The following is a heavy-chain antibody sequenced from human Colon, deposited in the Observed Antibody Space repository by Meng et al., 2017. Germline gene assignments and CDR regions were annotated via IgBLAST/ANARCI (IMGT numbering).Heavy chain of an antibody. J-gene: IGHJ6*02. CDR1: GYNFNNYY. CDR2: INPNGGST. CDR3: ARVGDVGYSYGGKYGMDV. D-gene: IGHD5-18*01. V-gene: IGHV1-46*02. Sequence: ASVKVSCKASGYNFNNYYIHWVRQAPGQGLEWMGIINPNGGSTSYAQKFKGRVTMTRDTSPSTVSMELSSLRSEDTAVYYCARVGDVGYSYGGKYGMDVWGQGTMVTVSS.